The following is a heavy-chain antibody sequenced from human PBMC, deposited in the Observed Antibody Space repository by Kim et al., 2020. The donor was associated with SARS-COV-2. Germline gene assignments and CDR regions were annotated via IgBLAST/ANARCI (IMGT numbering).Heavy chain of an antibody. V-gene: IGHV3-30*04. CDR2: ISYDGSNK. CDR3: ARDSSYCSGGSCSRGGAFDI. Sequence: GGSLRLSCAASGFTFSSYAMHWVRQAPGKGLEWVAVISYDGSNKYYADSVKGRFTISRDNSKNTLYLQMNSLRAEDTAVYYCARDSSYCSGGSCSRGGAFDIWGQGTMVTVSS. CDR1: GFTFSSYA. J-gene: IGHJ3*02. D-gene: IGHD2-15*01.